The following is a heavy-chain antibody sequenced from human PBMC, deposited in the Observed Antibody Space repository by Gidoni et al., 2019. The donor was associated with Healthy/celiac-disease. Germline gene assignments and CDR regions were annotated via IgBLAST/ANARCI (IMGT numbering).Heavy chain of an antibody. CDR3: ARDNRLWDAFDI. D-gene: IGHD3-10*01. CDR1: GFTVRSNY. CDR2: IYCVGST. V-gene: IGHV3-53*01. J-gene: IGHJ3*02. Sequence: EVQLVESGGGLIEPGGSLRLSCAASGFTVRSNYMSWVRQAPGKGLEWVSVIYCVGSTYYADSVKGRFTISRDNSKNTLYLQMNSLRAEDTAVYYCARDNRLWDAFDIWGQGTMVTVSS.